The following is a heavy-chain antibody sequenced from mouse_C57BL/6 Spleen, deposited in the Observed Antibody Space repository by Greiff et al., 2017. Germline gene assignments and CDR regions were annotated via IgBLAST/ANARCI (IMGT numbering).Heavy chain of an antibody. D-gene: IGHD4-1*01. CDR1: GYTFTSYW. J-gene: IGHJ1*03. Sequence: QVQLQQPGAELVMPGASVKLSCKASGYTFTSYWMHWVKQRPGQGLEWIGEIDPSDSYPNYNQTFKGKSTLPVDKSTSTAYMQLRSLTSEDSAVYYCARGGTGTSLDVWGTGTTVTVSS. V-gene: IGHV1-69*01. CDR2: IDPSDSYP. CDR3: ARGGTGTSLDV.